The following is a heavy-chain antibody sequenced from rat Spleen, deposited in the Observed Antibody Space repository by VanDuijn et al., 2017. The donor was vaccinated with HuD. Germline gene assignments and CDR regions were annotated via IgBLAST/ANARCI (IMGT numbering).Heavy chain of an antibody. J-gene: IGHJ3*01. CDR1: GFTFSNYD. V-gene: IGHV5-25*01. Sequence: EVQLVESGGGLVQPGRSLKLSCAASGFTFSNYDMAWVRQAPTKGMEWVASISTSGGSTYYRDSVKGRFTVSRDNAKSTLYLQMDSLRSEDTATYYCARHGGYSEDWFAYWGQGTLVTVSS. CDR3: ARHGGYSEDWFAY. CDR2: ISTSGGST. D-gene: IGHD1-11*01.